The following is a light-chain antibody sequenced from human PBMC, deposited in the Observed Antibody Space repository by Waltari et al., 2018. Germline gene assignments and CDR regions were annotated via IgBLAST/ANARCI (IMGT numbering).Light chain of an antibody. CDR2: DVS. CDR1: SSDVGAYNY. V-gene: IGLV2-14*03. J-gene: IGLJ2*01. Sequence: QSALTQPASVSGSPGQSITISCTGTSSDVGAYNYVSWYQQQPGKAPKLMIFDVSIRPSGFSNRCSGSKSGNTASLTISGLQAEDEADYYCSSYISSSTLELFGGGTSLTVL. CDR3: SSYISSSTLEL.